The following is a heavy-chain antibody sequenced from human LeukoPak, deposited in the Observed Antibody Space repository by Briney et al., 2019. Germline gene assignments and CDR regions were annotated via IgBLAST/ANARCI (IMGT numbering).Heavy chain of an antibody. CDR3: ARRTYRTLSSSWYFKSPAQKELTPFDY. Sequence: ASVKVSCKASGYTFTGYYMHWVRQAPGQGLEWMGWINPNSGGTNYAQKLQGRVTMTRDTSISTAYMELSRLRSDDTAVYYCARRTYRTLSSSWYFKSPAQKELTPFDYWGQGTLVTVSS. D-gene: IGHD6-13*01. CDR1: GYTFTGYY. V-gene: IGHV1-2*02. CDR2: INPNSGGT. J-gene: IGHJ4*02.